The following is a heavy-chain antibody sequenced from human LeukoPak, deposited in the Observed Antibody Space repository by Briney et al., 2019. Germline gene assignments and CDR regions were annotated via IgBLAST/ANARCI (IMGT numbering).Heavy chain of an antibody. CDR2: IYHSGSP. D-gene: IGHD1-1*01. CDR1: GGSISSNNW. CDR3: ARVNINNWHSCDY. V-gene: IGHV4-4*02. Sequence: SETLSLTCAVSGGSISSNNWWGWVRQPPGKGLEWIGEIYHSGSPNYNPSLKSRVTISVDKSRNHFSLNLSSVTAADTAVYYCARVNINNWHSCDYWGKGTLVTVSS. J-gene: IGHJ4*02.